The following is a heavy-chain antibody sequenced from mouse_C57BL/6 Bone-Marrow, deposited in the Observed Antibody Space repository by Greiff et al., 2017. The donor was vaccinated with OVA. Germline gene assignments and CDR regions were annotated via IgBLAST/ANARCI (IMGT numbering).Heavy chain of an antibody. V-gene: IGHV5-6*01. J-gene: IGHJ4*01. D-gene: IGHD1-1*01. CDR3: ARIYYYGSSYVSYAMDY. CDR2: ISSGGSYT. Sequence: EVQWVESGGDLVKPGGSLKLSCAASGFTFSSYGMSWVRQTPDKRLEWVATISSGGSYTYYPDSVKGRFTISRDNAKNTLYLQMSSLKSEDTAMYYCARIYYYGSSYVSYAMDYWGQGTSVTVSS. CDR1: GFTFSSYG.